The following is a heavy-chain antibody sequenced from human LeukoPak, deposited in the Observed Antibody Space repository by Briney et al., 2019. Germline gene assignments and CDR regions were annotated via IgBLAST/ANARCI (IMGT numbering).Heavy chain of an antibody. D-gene: IGHD3-10*02. J-gene: IGHJ6*04. V-gene: IGHV3-48*04. CDR1: GFTFSSYG. CDR3: AELGITMIGGV. Sequence: GGTLRLSCAASGFTFSSYGMSWVRQAPGKGLEWVSTISGSGSTIYYADSVKGRFTISRDNAKNSLYLQMNSLRAEDTAVYYCAELGITMIGGVWGKGTTVTISS. CDR2: ISGSGSTI.